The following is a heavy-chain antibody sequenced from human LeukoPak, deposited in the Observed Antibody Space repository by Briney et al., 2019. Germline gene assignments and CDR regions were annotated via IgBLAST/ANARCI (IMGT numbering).Heavy chain of an antibody. CDR3: AGGHVDLWSGYPHYYYYYGMDV. Sequence: SETLSLTCTVSGGSISSYYWSWIRQPPGKGLEWIGYIYYSGSTNYNPSLKSRVTISVDTSKNQFSLKLSSVTAADTAVYYCAGGHVDLWSGYPHYYYYYGMDVWGQGTTVTVSS. D-gene: IGHD3-3*01. V-gene: IGHV4-59*01. CDR2: IYYSGST. J-gene: IGHJ6*02. CDR1: GGSISSYY.